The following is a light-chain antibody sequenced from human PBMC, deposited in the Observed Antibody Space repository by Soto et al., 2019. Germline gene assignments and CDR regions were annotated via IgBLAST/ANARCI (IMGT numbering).Light chain of an antibody. CDR2: DVS. J-gene: IGLJ1*01. V-gene: IGLV2-14*01. Sequence: QSVLTQPASVSGSPGQSITISCTGTSSDVGGYNYVSWYQQHPGKAPKLMIYDVSNRPSGVSNRFSGSKSGNTASLTISGLQAEDEADYYCSPYTSSSYVFVTGTKVTVL. CDR1: SSDVGGYNY. CDR3: SPYTSSSYV.